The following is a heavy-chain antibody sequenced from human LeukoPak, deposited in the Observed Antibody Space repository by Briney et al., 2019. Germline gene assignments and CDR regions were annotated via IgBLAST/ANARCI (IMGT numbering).Heavy chain of an antibody. CDR3: ARHYYRNSFYYYMDV. D-gene: IGHD4-11*01. CDR1: GGSISSNY. Sequence: SETLSLTCTVSGGSISSNYWSWIRQPPGKGLEWIGYIYYSGSTKYNPALKSRVTISVDTSKTQFSLKLSSVTAADTAVYYCARHYYRNSFYYYMDVWGKGTTVTVSS. CDR2: IYYSGST. V-gene: IGHV4-59*08. J-gene: IGHJ6*03.